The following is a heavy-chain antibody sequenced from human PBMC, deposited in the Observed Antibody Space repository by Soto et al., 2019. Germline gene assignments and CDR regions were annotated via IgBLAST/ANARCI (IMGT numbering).Heavy chain of an antibody. V-gene: IGHV1-18*01. CDR1: GYTFTSYG. CDR2: ISAHNGNT. J-gene: IGHJ4*02. CDR3: ARGRDGDY. D-gene: IGHD6-6*01. Sequence: QVHLVQSGAEVKKPGASVKVSCKGSGYTFTSYGITWVRQAPGQGLEWMGWISAHNGNTDYAKKLQGSVTVTRDTSTSTAYMELRSLRSDDTAVYYCARGRDGDYWGQGALVTVSS.